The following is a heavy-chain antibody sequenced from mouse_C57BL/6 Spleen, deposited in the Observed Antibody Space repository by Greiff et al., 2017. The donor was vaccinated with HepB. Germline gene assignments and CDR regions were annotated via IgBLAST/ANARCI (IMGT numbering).Heavy chain of an antibody. D-gene: IGHD4-1*01. V-gene: IGHV5-4*03. CDR2: ISDGGSYT. CDR3: AKGGANWEYFGY. J-gene: IGHJ2*01. CDR1: GFTFSSYA. Sequence: DVMLVESGGGLVKPGGSLKLSCAASGFTFSSYAMSWVRQTPEKRLEWVATISDGGSYTYYPDNLKGRFTISRDNAKNTLYLQMSQLKSEDTAMYYCAKGGANWEYFGYWGQGTTLTVAS.